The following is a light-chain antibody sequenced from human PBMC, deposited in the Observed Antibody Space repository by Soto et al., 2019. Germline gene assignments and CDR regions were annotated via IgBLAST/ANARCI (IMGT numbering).Light chain of an antibody. V-gene: IGLV7-46*01. J-gene: IGLJ2*01. CDR2: DTS. CDR1: TGAVTSGHY. Sequence: QAVVTQEPSLTVSPGGTVTLTCGSSTGAVTSGHYPYWFQQKPGQAPRTLIYDTSNKHSWTPARFSGSLLAGKAALTLAGSQPEDEAEYYCLLSYIGARNVVFGGGTQLTVL. CDR3: LLSYIGARNVV.